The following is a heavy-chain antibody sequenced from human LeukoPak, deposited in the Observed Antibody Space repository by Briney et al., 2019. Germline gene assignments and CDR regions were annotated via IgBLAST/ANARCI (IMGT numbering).Heavy chain of an antibody. J-gene: IGHJ4*02. Sequence: PSENLSLTCTVSGASISDYYWSWIRQPPGKGLEWIGYIYYSGSSNYNPSLKSRVTISVDTSKNQFSLKLSSVTAADTAVYYCARHFQRTWGYFYAMDVWGQGTLVTVSS. CDR3: ARHFQRTWGYFYAMDV. CDR1: GASISDYY. CDR2: IYYSGSS. V-gene: IGHV4-59*08. D-gene: IGHD2-8*01.